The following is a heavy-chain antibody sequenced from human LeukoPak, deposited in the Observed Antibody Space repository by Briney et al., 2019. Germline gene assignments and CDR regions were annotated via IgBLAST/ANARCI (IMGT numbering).Heavy chain of an antibody. D-gene: IGHD3-9*01. CDR3: ARDLMDYDVSTGLHHYYMDV. V-gene: IGHV3-74*01. CDR1: GFTFSSYW. CDR2: INGDGRNI. J-gene: IGHJ6*02. Sequence: GGSLRLSCVASGFTFSSYWMHWVRQDPRKGLVWVSRINGDGRNINYADSVRGRFTISRDNAKNTLYLQMNTLRVEDTAVYYCARDLMDYDVSTGLHHYYMDVWGQGTTVTVSS.